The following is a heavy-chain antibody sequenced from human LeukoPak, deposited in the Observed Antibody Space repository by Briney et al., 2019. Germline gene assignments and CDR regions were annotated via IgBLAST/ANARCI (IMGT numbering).Heavy chain of an antibody. Sequence: PGGSLRLSCAASGFTFSRYGMHWVRQAPGKGLEWVAVIWYDGSNKYYADSVKGRFTISRDNSKNTLYLQMNSLRAEDTAVYYCARDRILTGNYYYGMDVWGQGTTVTVSS. V-gene: IGHV3-33*01. CDR2: IWYDGSNK. CDR3: ARDRILTGNYYYGMDV. J-gene: IGHJ6*02. D-gene: IGHD3-9*01. CDR1: GFTFSRYG.